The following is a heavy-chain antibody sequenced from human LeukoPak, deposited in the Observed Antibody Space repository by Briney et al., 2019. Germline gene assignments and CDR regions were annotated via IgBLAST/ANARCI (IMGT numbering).Heavy chain of an antibody. CDR3: ATWTLNRYGDTWAHGSPFDY. J-gene: IGHJ4*02. D-gene: IGHD4-17*01. CDR2: FDPEDGET. V-gene: IGHV1-24*01. CDR1: GYTLTELS. Sequence: ASVKVSCKVSGYTLTELSMHWVRQAPGKGLEWMGGFDPEDGETIYAQKFQGRVTMTEDTSTDTAYMELSSLRSEDTAVYYCATWTLNRYGDTWAHGSPFDYWGQGTLVTVSS.